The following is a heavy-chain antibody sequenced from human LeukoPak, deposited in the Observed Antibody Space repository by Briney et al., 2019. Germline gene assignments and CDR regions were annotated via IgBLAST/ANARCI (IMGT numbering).Heavy chain of an antibody. J-gene: IGHJ5*02. V-gene: IGHV3-23*01. CDR3: AKEPKVGATWSRNFDP. Sequence: GGSLRLSCAASGFTFSSYAMSWVRQAPGKGLEWVSAISGSGGSTYYADSVKGRFTISRDNSKNTLYLQMNSLRAEDTAVYYCAKEPKVGATWSRNFDPWGQGTLVTVSS. CDR2: ISGSGGST. CDR1: GFTFSSYA. D-gene: IGHD1-26*01.